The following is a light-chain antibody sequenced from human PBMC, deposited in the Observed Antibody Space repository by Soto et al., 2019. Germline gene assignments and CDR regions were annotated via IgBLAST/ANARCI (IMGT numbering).Light chain of an antibody. Sequence: QSALTQPASVSGSPGQSLTISCTGTSSDVGAYNYVSWYQQHPGKAPRLMIYEVSNRPSGVSNRFSGSKSGNTASLTISGLQPEDEADYYCSSFTSSTTLVFGTGTKLTVL. V-gene: IGLV2-14*01. CDR3: SSFTSSTTLV. CDR2: EVS. CDR1: SSDVGAYNY. J-gene: IGLJ1*01.